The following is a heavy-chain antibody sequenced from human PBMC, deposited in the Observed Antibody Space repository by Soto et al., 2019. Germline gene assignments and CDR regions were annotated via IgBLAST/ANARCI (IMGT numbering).Heavy chain of an antibody. CDR3: ASEPATAKPEGVYX. Sequence: VSMKVSCNASGYTFSDYYIHWVRQAPGQGLEWMGCINPNSGGTKYAPKFQGGVTMTRDTSITTAYMELSRLRSGDTAVYYCASEPATAKPEGVYXWGQGTLVTVSX. V-gene: IGHV1-2*02. CDR2: INPNSGGT. CDR1: GYTFSDYY. D-gene: IGHD1-1*01. J-gene: IGHJ4*02.